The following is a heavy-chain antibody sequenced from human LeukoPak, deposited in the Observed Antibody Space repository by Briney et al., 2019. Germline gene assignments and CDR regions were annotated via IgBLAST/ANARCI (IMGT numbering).Heavy chain of an antibody. V-gene: IGHV3-48*03. J-gene: IGHJ4*02. Sequence: PGGSPRLSCVVSGFTVDKYEINWVRQAPGKGLEWISYIYNSDNSAYYANSVKGRFAISRDSAKNSMVLQLNGLRGEDTAIYFCARMENDIGMLGVLQYWGQGTPVTV. D-gene: IGHD3-9*01. CDR2: IYNSDNSA. CDR3: ARMENDIGMLGVLQY. CDR1: GFTVDKYE.